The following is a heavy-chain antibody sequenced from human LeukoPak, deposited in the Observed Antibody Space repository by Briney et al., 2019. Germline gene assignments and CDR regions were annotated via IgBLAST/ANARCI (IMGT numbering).Heavy chain of an antibody. V-gene: IGHV3-15*01. J-gene: IGHJ4*02. CDR1: GFTLTSIC. CDR2: IKSKADGGTA. CDR3: KTVVWLLPDY. Sequence: PRGSISPSSRPSGFTLTSICTVCPRQAPGKGLEWIGPIKSKADGGTADYAAPVAGRFTISRDDSKNTLYLQMNSLKTEDTAVYYCKTVVWLLPDYWGQGTLVSVSS. D-gene: IGHD2-15*01.